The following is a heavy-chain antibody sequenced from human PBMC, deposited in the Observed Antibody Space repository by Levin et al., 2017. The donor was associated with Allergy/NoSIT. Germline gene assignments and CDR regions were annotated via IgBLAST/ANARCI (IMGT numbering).Heavy chain of an antibody. CDR1: GFPFDDYA. D-gene: IGHD3/OR15-3a*01. J-gene: IGHJ4*02. V-gene: IGHV3-9*01. CDR2: ISWNSGSI. Sequence: LSLTCAASGFPFDDYAMHWVRQAPGKGLEWVSGISWNSGSIGYADSVKGRFTISRDNAKNSLYLQMNSLRAEDTALYYCAKEGLGFDYWGQGTLVTVSS. CDR3: AKEGLGFDY.